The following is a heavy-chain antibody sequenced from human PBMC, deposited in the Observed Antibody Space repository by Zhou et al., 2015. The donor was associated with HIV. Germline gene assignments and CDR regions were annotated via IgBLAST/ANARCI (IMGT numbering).Heavy chain of an antibody. CDR1: GGTFSKSA. V-gene: IGHV1-69*01. J-gene: IGHJ4*02. CDR3: AASIVVTIPVEAVTATLDS. D-gene: IGHD2-21*02. CDR2: IIPVFGTT. Sequence: QVQLVQSGAEVKKPGSSVKVSCKASGGTFSKSAITWVRQAPGQGLEWMGGIIPVFGTTNYAQKFQGRVTITADASTSTAQLELSSLRSDDTAVYYCAASIVVTIPVEAVTATLDSWGQGTLVTVSS.